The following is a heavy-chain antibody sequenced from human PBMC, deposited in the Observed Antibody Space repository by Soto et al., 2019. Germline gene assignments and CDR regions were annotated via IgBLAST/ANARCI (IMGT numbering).Heavy chain of an antibody. CDR1: GGSIGSYY. CDR3: ARDQGSYYYYYGMDV. Sequence: SETLSLTCTVSGGSIGSYYWSWIRQPPGKGLEWIGYIYYSGSTNYNPSLKSRVTISVDTSKNQFSLKLSSVTAADTAVYYRARDQGSYYYYYGMDVWGQGTTVTVSS. J-gene: IGHJ6*02. V-gene: IGHV4-59*01. CDR2: IYYSGST.